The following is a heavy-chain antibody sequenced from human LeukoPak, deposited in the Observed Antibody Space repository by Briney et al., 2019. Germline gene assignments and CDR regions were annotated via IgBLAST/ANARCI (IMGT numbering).Heavy chain of an antibody. CDR3: ARGGVDYYGSGTYYLMYYFDY. Sequence: GGSLRLSCAASEFTFSNYWMSWVRQAPGKGLEWVSGISGSGGATYYADSVKGRFTISRDDPHNTLYLQMNSLRAEDTAVYFCARGGVDYYGSGTYYLMYYFDYWGQGALVTVSS. CDR1: EFTFSNYW. D-gene: IGHD3-10*01. J-gene: IGHJ4*02. CDR2: ISGSGGAT. V-gene: IGHV3-23*01.